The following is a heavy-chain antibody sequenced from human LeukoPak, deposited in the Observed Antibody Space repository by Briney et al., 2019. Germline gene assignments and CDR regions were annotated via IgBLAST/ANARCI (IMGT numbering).Heavy chain of an antibody. J-gene: IGHJ5*02. Sequence: ASVKVSCKASGYSFISYGISWVRQAPGQGLEWMGWISAYNGNTNYAQKLQGRVTMTTDTSTSTAYMELRSLRSDDPAVYYCARAALTYDFWSGYYGPPNWFDPWGQGTLVTVSS. D-gene: IGHD3-3*01. V-gene: IGHV1-18*01. CDR1: GYSFISYG. CDR3: ARAALTYDFWSGYYGPPNWFDP. CDR2: ISAYNGNT.